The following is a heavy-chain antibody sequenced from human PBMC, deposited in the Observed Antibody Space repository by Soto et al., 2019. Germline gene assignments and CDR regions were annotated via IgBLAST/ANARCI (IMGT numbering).Heavy chain of an antibody. CDR1: GGSFSGYY. J-gene: IGHJ6*02. CDR3: ARLPFSSYYGMDV. Sequence: LSLTCAVYGGSFSGYYWSWIRQPPGKGLEWIGEINHSGSTNCNPSLKSRVTISVDTSKNQFSLKLSSVTAADTAVYYCARLPFSSYYGMDVWGQGTTVTVSS. CDR2: INHSGST. D-gene: IGHD2-2*01. V-gene: IGHV4-34*01.